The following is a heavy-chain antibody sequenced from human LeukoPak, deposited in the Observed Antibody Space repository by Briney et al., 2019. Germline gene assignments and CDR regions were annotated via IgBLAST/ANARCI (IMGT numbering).Heavy chain of an antibody. Sequence: SVKVSCKASGGSFSSYVITWVRQAPGQGLEWMGRIIPILGVSNFAQKLEGRVTITADKSTNTAHMELRRLESGDTAVYYCTREGVYAPDPSSYHRDAFDIWGQGTVVIVSS. J-gene: IGHJ3*02. D-gene: IGHD3-16*02. CDR1: GGSFSSYV. CDR2: IIPILGVS. CDR3: TREGVYAPDPSSYHRDAFDI. V-gene: IGHV1-69*04.